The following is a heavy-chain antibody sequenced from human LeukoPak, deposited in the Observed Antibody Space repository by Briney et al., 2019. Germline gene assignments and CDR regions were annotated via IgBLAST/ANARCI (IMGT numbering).Heavy chain of an antibody. Sequence: PGGSLRLSCAASGFTFSSYAMSWVRQAPGKGLEWVSAISGSGGSTNYADSVKGRFTISRDNSKNTLYLQMNSLRAEDTAVYYCAKGPAMVRGAYFDYWGQGTLVTVSS. J-gene: IGHJ4*02. D-gene: IGHD3-10*01. CDR3: AKGPAMVRGAYFDY. V-gene: IGHV3-23*01. CDR2: ISGSGGST. CDR1: GFTFSSYA.